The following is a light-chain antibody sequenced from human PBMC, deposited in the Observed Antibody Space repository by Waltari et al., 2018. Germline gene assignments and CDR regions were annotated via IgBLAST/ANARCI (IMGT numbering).Light chain of an antibody. CDR1: QSISSSY. CDR2: GTS. V-gene: IGKV3-20*01. J-gene: IGKJ1*01. CDR3: QQYDTLPWT. Sequence: EIVLTQSPGPLSLSPGESATLPCRASQSISSSYLAWYQQKPGQSPRLLIYGTSSRATGIPDRFSGSGSGTDFTLTISRLEPEDFAVYHCQQYDTLPWTFGQGTKVEIK.